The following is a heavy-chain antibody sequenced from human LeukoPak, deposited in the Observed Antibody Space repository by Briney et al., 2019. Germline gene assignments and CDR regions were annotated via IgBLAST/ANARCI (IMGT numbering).Heavy chain of an antibody. CDR3: ARRPYDILTGYYHNWFDP. CDR1: GYTFTGYY. J-gene: IGHJ5*02. Sequence: ASVKVSCKASGYTFTGYYMHWVRQAPGQGLEWMGWINPNSGNTGYAQKFQGRVTMTRNTSISTAYMELSSLRSEDTAVYYCARRPYDILTGYYHNWFDPWGQGTLVTVSS. CDR2: INPNSGNT. V-gene: IGHV1-8*02. D-gene: IGHD3-9*01.